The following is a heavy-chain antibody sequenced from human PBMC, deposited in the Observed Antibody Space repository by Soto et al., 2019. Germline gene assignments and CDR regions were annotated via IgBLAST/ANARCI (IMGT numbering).Heavy chain of an antibody. J-gene: IGHJ5*02. CDR3: ASTGCGIAAPYGGCWFDP. CDR2: IYHSGST. Sequence: QVQLRESGPGLVKPSGTLSLTCAVSGGSISSSNWWSWVRQPPGKGLEWIGEIYHSGSTNYNPSLKSRVTISVDKSKNQFSLKLSSVTGADTAVYYCASTGCGIAAPYGGCWFDPWGQGTLVTVSS. V-gene: IGHV4-4*02. CDR1: GGSISSSNW. D-gene: IGHD6-13*01.